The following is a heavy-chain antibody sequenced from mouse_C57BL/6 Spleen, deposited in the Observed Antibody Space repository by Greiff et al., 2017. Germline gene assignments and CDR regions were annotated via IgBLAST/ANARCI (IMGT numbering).Heavy chain of an antibody. CDR3: AKRSLLGDFDY. CDR1: GFSLTSYG. V-gene: IGHV2-9*01. CDR2: IWGGGST. J-gene: IGHJ2*01. D-gene: IGHD2-12*01. Sequence: VQGVESGPGLVAPSQSLSITCTVSGFSLTSYGVAWVRQPPGKGLEWLGVIWGGGSTNYNSALMSRLSISKDDSKSQVFLTMSRLQTDDTAMYYGAKRSLLGDFDYWGQGTTLTVSS.